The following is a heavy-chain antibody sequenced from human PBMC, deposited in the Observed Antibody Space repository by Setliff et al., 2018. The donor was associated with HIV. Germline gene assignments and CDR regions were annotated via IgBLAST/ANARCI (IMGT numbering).Heavy chain of an antibody. CDR3: AAVPWGHSSLIIDH. Sequence: GGSLRLSCAASGFSFSGYSMNWVRQAPGKGLEWISFIGGHGSIIHYADSVKGRFTISRDNAKNSVYLQMHSLRVEDTAVYYCAAVPWGHSSLIIDHWGQGTLVTVSS. CDR2: IGGHGSII. J-gene: IGHJ4*02. CDR1: GFSFSGYS. D-gene: IGHD3-16*01. V-gene: IGHV3-48*04.